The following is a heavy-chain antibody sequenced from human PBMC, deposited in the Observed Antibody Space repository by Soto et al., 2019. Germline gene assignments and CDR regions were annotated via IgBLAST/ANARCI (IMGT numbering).Heavy chain of an antibody. J-gene: IGHJ3*02. CDR1: GFTFSSYS. V-gene: IGHV3-21*01. CDR2: ISSSSSYI. D-gene: IGHD3-10*01. Sequence: GGSLRLSCAASGFTFSSYSMNWVRQAPGKGLEWVSSISSSSSYIYYADSVKGRFTISRDNAKNSLYLQMNSLRADDTAVYYCSRDRDYYGSGSYYTDAFDIWGQGTMVTVSS. CDR3: SRDRDYYGSGSYYTDAFDI.